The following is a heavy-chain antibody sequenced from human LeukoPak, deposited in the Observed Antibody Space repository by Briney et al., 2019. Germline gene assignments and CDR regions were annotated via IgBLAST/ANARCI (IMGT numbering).Heavy chain of an antibody. CDR2: IKQDGSDI. D-gene: IGHD3-22*01. CDR3: ARGGWYYFDY. CDR1: GFTFSSHW. J-gene: IGHJ4*02. Sequence: GGSLRLSCAASGFTFSSHWMSWVRQAPGKGLEWVACIKQDGSDIYYVDSVKGRFTISRDNAKNSLYLQMNSLRAEDTAVYYCARGGWYYFDYWGQGTLVTVP. V-gene: IGHV3-7*04.